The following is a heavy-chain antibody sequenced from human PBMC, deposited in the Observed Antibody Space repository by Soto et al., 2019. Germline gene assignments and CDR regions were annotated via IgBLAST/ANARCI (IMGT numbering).Heavy chain of an antibody. CDR3: AKWEGGLSYFDY. J-gene: IGHJ4*02. Sequence: QVQLVESGGGVVQPGRSLRLSCAASGFTFSSYGMHWVRQAPGKGLEWVAVISYDGSNKYYADSVKGRFTISRDNSKNTLYLQMNSLRAEDTAVYYCAKWEGGLSYFDYWGQGTLVTVSS. CDR2: ISYDGSNK. V-gene: IGHV3-30*18. D-gene: IGHD1-26*01. CDR1: GFTFSSYG.